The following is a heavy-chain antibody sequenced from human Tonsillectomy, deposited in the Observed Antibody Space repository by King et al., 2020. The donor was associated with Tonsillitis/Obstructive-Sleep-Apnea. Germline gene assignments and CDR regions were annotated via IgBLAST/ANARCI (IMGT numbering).Heavy chain of an antibody. CDR2: ISAYNGNT. CDR3: AREKYYGSGSYYYYYYMDV. CDR1: GYTFTSYG. V-gene: IGHV1-18*01. D-gene: IGHD3-10*01. J-gene: IGHJ6*03. Sequence: QLVQSGAEVKKPGASVKVSCKASGYTFTSYGISWVRQAPGQGLEWMGWISAYNGNTNYAQKLQGRVTMTTDTSTSTAYMELRSLRSDDPAVYYCAREKYYGSGSYYYYYYMDVWGKGTTVTVSS.